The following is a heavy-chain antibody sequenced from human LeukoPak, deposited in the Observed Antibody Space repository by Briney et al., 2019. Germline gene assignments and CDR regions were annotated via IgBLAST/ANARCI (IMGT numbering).Heavy chain of an antibody. J-gene: IGHJ4*02. CDR3: AKPRPSDSSGYYYVN. CDR1: GFTFSSYP. V-gene: IGHV3-23*01. Sequence: GGSLSLSCAASGFTFSSYPMSWVRQAPGKGLEWVSAISGSGGSTYYADPVKGRSTIPRDNSKNTLYLQMNSLRAEDTAVYYCAKPRPSDSSGYYYVNWGQGTLVTVSS. D-gene: IGHD3-22*01. CDR2: ISGSGGST.